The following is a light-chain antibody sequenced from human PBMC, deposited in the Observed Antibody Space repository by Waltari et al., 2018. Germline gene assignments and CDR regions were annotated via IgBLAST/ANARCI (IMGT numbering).Light chain of an antibody. CDR3: QHRANWPLT. V-gene: IGKV3-11*01. Sequence: EIVLTQSPATLSLSPGERATLSCRASQSISTYLGWYQQKPDQAPRLLIYDASKRATDIPARFSGSGSGTDFTLAISSLEPEDFAVYYCQHRANWPLTFGGGTKVEIK. J-gene: IGKJ4*01. CDR1: QSISTY. CDR2: DAS.